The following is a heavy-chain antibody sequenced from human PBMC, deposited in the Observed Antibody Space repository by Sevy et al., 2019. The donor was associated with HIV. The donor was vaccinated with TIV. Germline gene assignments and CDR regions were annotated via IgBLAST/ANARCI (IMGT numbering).Heavy chain of an antibody. V-gene: IGHV4-59*01. CDR2: IYYSGST. J-gene: IGHJ4*02. Sequence: SETLSLTCTVSGGSISSYYWIWIRQPPGKGLEWIGYIYYSGSTNYNPSLKSRVTISVDTSKNQFSLKLSSVTAADTAVYYCARGAGGYDLLYFDYWGQGTLVTVSS. CDR1: GGSISSYY. D-gene: IGHD5-12*01. CDR3: ARGAGGYDLLYFDY.